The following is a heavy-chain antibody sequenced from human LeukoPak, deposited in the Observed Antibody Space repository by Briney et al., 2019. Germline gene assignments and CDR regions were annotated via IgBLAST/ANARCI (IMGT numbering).Heavy chain of an antibody. CDR3: ARRGSSWEDSWFDP. CDR1: GGSISSYY. J-gene: IGHJ5*02. CDR2: IYYSGST. Sequence: PSETLSLTCTVSGGSISSYYWSWIRQPPGKGLEWIGYIYYSGSTNYNPSLKSRVTISVDTSKNQFSLKLSSVTAADTAVYYCARRGSSWEDSWFDPWGQGTLVTVSS. D-gene: IGHD6-13*01. V-gene: IGHV4-59*08.